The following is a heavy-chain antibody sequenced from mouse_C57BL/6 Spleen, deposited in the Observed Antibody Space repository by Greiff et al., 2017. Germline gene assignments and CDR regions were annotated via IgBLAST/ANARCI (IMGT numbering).Heavy chain of an antibody. V-gene: IGHV1-78*01. CDR3: ASPPITTVVDWYFDV. J-gene: IGHJ1*03. Sequence: VQLQQSDAELVKPGASVKISCKVSGYTFTDHTIHWMKQRPEQGLEWIGYIYPRDGSTKYNEKFKGKATLTADKSSSTAYMQLNSVTSEDSAVYFCASPPITTVVDWYFDVWGTGTTVTVSS. CDR2: IYPRDGST. D-gene: IGHD1-1*01. CDR1: GYTFTDHT.